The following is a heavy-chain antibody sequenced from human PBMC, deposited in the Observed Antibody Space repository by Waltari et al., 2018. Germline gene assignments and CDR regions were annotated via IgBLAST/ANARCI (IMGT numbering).Heavy chain of an antibody. CDR3: ASASEGWDDAFDI. CDR1: GGSFSCYY. D-gene: IGHD6-19*01. Sequence: QVQLQQWGAGLLKPSETLSLTCAVYGGSFSCYYWSWIRQPPGKGLEWIGEINHSGSTNYNPSLKSRVTISVDTSKNQFSLKLSSVTAADTAVYYCASASEGWDDAFDIWGQGTMVTVSS. J-gene: IGHJ3*02. V-gene: IGHV4-34*01. CDR2: INHSGST.